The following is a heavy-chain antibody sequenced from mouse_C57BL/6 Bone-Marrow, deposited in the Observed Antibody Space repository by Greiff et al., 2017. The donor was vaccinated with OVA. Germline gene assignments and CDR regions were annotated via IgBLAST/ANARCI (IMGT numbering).Heavy chain of an antibody. CDR2: IRSKSSNYAT. CDR1: GFTFNTYA. Sequence: EVQRVESGGGLVQPKGSLKLSCAASGFTFNTYAMHWVRQAPGKGLEWVARIRSKSSNYATYYADSVKDRFTISRDDSQSMLYLQMNNLKTEDTAMYYCVRERGVTTSFDYWGQGTTLTVSS. V-gene: IGHV10-3*01. J-gene: IGHJ2*01. CDR3: VRERGVTTSFDY. D-gene: IGHD2-2*01.